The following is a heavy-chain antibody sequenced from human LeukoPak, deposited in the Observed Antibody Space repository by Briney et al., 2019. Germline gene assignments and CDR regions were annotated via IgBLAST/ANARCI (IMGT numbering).Heavy chain of an antibody. D-gene: IGHD3-3*01. CDR1: GFTFSSYA. Sequence: GGSLRLSCAASGFTFSSYAMSWVRQAPGKGLEWVSAISGSGGSTYYADSVKGRFTISRDNSKNTLYLQMNSLRAEDTAVYYCAKDRVVDFWSGWPRGDAFDIWGQGTMVTVSS. J-gene: IGHJ3*02. CDR3: AKDRVVDFWSGWPRGDAFDI. CDR2: ISGSGGST. V-gene: IGHV3-23*01.